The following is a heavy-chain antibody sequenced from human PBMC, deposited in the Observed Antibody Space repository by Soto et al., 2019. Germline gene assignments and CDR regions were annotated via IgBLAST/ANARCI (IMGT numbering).Heavy chain of an antibody. CDR1: GGTFSSYA. Sequence: QVQLVQSGAEVKKPGSSVKVSCKASGGTFSSYAISWVRQAPGQGLEWMGGIIPIFGTANYAQKFQGRVKTTAEESTSTAYMELSSLTSEHKAVYYCARVTALWFGELLSGGAYYYGMDVWGQGTTVTVSS. D-gene: IGHD3-10*01. CDR3: ARVTALWFGELLSGGAYYYGMDV. J-gene: IGHJ6*02. V-gene: IGHV1-69*01. CDR2: IIPIFGTA.